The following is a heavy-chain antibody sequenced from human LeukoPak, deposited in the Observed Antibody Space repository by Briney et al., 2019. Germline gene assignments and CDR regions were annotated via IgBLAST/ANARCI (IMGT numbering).Heavy chain of an antibody. D-gene: IGHD4-11*01. CDR3: AKGGGAVSGGGLSHFDY. CDR1: GFTFSSYA. J-gene: IGHJ4*02. CDR2: ISGSGGST. Sequence: PGGSLRLSCAASGFTFSSYAMSWVRQAPGKGLEWVSAISGSGGSTYYADSVKGRFPFSRDNSKNTLYLQMNSRGTEGTAVYYGAKGGGAVSGGGLSHFDYWGQGTLVTVSS. V-gene: IGHV3-23*01.